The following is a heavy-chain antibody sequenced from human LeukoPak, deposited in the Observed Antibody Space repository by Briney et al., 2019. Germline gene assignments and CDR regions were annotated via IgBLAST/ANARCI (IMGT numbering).Heavy chain of an antibody. D-gene: IGHD7-27*01. CDR1: GGSISSSSYY. V-gene: IGHV4-39*07. CDR2: IYYSGST. Sequence: PSETLSLTCTVTGGSISSSSYYWGWIRQPPGKGLEWIGSIYYSGSTYYNPSLKSRVTISVDTSKNQFSLKLSSVTAADTAVYYCASEPMNWADFDYWGQGTLVTVSS. J-gene: IGHJ4*02. CDR3: ASEPMNWADFDY.